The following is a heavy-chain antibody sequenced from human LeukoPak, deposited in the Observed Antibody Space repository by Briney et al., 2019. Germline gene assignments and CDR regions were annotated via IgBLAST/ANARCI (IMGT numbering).Heavy chain of an antibody. V-gene: IGHV3-30*18. D-gene: IGHD5-12*01. J-gene: IGHJ4*02. CDR3: VKDKYSGYDSIDY. CDR2: ISYDGSNN. Sequence: GRSLRLSCAASGFTFSSYGMHWVRQAPGKGLEWVAVISYDGSNNYYADSVKGRFTISRDNSKNTLYLQMNSLRAEDTAVYYCVKDKYSGYDSIDYWGQGTLVTVSS. CDR1: GFTFSSYG.